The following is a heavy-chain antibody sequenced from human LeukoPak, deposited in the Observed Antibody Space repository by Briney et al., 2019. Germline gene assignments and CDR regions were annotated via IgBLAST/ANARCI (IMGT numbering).Heavy chain of an antibody. CDR3: ARGGSGYSRGWADFDY. D-gene: IGHD6-19*01. CDR2: IYYSGST. Sequence: PSETLSLTCTVSGGSISSYYWSWIRQPPGKGLEWIGYIYYSGSTNYNPSLKSRVTISVDTSKNQFSLKLSSVTAADTAVYYCARGGSGYSRGWADFDYWGQGTLVTVSS. CDR1: GGSISSYY. J-gene: IGHJ4*02. V-gene: IGHV4-59*01.